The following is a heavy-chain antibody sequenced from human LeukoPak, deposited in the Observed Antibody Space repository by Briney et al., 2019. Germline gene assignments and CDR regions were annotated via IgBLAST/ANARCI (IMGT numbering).Heavy chain of an antibody. CDR2: IWYSGTT. Sequence: PSETLSLTCTVSGGSIRRYHWSWIRQPPEKGLEWIGYIWYSGTTNYNPSLKSRVTMSVDTSKNHFSLRLSSVTAADTAIYYCVRTISDGSGDYWGQGILVTVSA. CDR3: VRTISDGSGDY. CDR1: GGSIRRYH. V-gene: IGHV4-59*01. D-gene: IGHD3-10*01. J-gene: IGHJ4*02.